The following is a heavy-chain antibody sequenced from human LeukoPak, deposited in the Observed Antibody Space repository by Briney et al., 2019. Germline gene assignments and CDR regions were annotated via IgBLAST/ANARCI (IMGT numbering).Heavy chain of an antibody. CDR1: GFTFSSYL. CDR3: AREDWGAPGY. D-gene: IGHD7-27*01. J-gene: IGHJ4*02. CDR2: ISSDGSST. V-gene: IGHV3-74*01. Sequence: GSLRLSCAASGFTFSSYLMHWVRQAPGKGLVWFSRISSDGSSTNYAGSVKGRFTISRDNAKNTLYLQMNSLRAEDTAVYYCAREDWGAPGYWGQGTLVTVTS.